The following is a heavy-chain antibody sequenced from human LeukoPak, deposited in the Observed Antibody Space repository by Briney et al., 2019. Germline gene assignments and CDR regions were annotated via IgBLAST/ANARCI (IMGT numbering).Heavy chain of an antibody. CDR1: GGTFSSYA. J-gene: IGHJ4*02. Sequence: SVKVSCKASGGTFSSYAISWVRQAPGQGLEWMGGIIPIFGTANYAQKFQGRVTMTRDMSTSTVYMELSSLRSEDAAVYYCARGDSGSYALDYWGQGTLVTVSS. D-gene: IGHD1-26*01. V-gene: IGHV1-69*05. CDR2: IIPIFGTA. CDR3: ARGDSGSYALDY.